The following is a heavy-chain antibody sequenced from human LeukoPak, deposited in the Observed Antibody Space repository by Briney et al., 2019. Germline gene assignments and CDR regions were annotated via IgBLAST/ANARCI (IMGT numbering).Heavy chain of an antibody. D-gene: IGHD3-22*01. Sequence: GGSLRLSCAASGFTFSTYRMNWVRQAPGKGLEWVSSISSSSSYISYVDSVKGRFTISRDNAKNSLYLQMNSLRAEDTALYYCARGLKYYYDSSGYLGPVDYWGQGTLVTVSS. CDR1: GFTFSTYR. V-gene: IGHV3-21*04. J-gene: IGHJ4*02. CDR3: ARGLKYYYDSSGYLGPVDY. CDR2: ISSSSSYI.